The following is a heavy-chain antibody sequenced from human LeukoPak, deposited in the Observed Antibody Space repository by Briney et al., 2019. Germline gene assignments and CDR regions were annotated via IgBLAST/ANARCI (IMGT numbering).Heavy chain of an antibody. D-gene: IGHD2-15*01. Sequence: GESLKISCKGSGYSFTSYWIGWVRQMPGKGLEWMGIIYPGDSDIRYSPSFKGQVTISADKSITTAYLQWSSLKASDTAIYYCARQALSGGLDYWGQGTLVTVSS. J-gene: IGHJ4*02. CDR2: IYPGDSDI. CDR1: GYSFTSYW. V-gene: IGHV5-51*01. CDR3: ARQALSGGLDY.